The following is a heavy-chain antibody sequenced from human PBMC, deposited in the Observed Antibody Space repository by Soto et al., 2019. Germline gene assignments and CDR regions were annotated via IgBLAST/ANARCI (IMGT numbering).Heavy chain of an antibody. Sequence: SETLSLTCAVSGGSISSGGYSWSWIRQPPGKGLEWIGYIYHSGSTHYNPSLKSRVTISVDRSKNQFSLKLSSVTAADTAVYYCARVPDRWGQGTLVTVSS. J-gene: IGHJ5*02. V-gene: IGHV4-30-2*01. CDR1: GGSISSGGYS. CDR3: ARVPDR. CDR2: IYHSGST. D-gene: IGHD2-2*01.